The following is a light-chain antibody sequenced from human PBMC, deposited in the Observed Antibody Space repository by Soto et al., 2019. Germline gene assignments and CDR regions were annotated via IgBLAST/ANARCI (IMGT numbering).Light chain of an antibody. CDR3: SSYAGSNNLV. Sequence: SVLTQSPSASGSPGQSVTISCTGTSSDVGGYDYVSWYQQHPGKAPKLMFYEVSKRPSGVPDRFSGSKSGNTASLTVSGLQAEDEADYYCSSYAGSNNLVFGGGTQLTVL. CDR2: EVS. CDR1: SSDVGGYDY. V-gene: IGLV2-8*01. J-gene: IGLJ2*01.